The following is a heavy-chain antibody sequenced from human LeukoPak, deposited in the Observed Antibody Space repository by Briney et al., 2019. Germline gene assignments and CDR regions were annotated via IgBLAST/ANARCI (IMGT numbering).Heavy chain of an antibody. D-gene: IGHD6-6*01. Sequence: PSETLSLTCTVSGGSISSYYWSWIRQPAGKGLEWIGRIYTSGSTNYNPSLKSRVTMSVDTSKNQFSLKLSSVTAADTAVYYCAREGTQEYSSSGRFDPWGQGTLVTVSS. V-gene: IGHV4-4*07. J-gene: IGHJ5*02. CDR3: AREGTQEYSSSGRFDP. CDR1: GGSISSYY. CDR2: IYTSGST.